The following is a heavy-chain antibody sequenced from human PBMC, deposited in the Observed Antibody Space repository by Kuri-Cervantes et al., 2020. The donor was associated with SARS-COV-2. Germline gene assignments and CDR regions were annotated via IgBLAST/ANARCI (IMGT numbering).Heavy chain of an antibody. J-gene: IGHJ6*02. CDR2: INHSGNT. CDR1: GGSFSDYY. CDR3: ARVPAAIFTGYYYYGMDV. Sequence: SQTLSLTCAVYGGSFSDYYWSWVRQPTGKGLEWIGEINHSGNTNYDPSLKSRVTISVDTSKNQFSLKLSSVTAADTAVYYCARVPAAIFTGYYYYGMDVWGQGTTVTVSS. D-gene: IGHD2-2*01. V-gene: IGHV4-34*01.